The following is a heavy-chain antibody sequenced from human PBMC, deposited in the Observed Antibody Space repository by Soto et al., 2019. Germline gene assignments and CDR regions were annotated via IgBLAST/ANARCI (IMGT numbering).Heavy chain of an antibody. Sequence: PGETLSLTWIVSGESISSSSYYWGWIRQPPGKGLEWIGSIYYSGRTYYNPSFKSRVTISIDTSKNQFSLKLSSVTATDTAVYYCARQRTTVVTQAYFDHWGQGALVPVS. CDR3: ARQRTTVVTQAYFDH. J-gene: IGHJ4*02. D-gene: IGHD2-21*02. V-gene: IGHV4-39*01. CDR1: GESISSSSYY. CDR2: IYYSGRT.